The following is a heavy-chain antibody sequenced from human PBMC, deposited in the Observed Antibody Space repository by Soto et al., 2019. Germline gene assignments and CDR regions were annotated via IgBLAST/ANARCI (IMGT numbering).Heavy chain of an antibody. D-gene: IGHD4-4*01. J-gene: IGHJ4*02. Sequence: ASVKVSCKASGYTFIYYYIHWVRQAPGQGLEWMGWINPNSGATNSAQKFQDWVTMTRDTSISTAYMELSRLRSDDTAVYYCARSDMTTTPNFAYWGQGTLVTVSS. CDR2: INPNSGAT. CDR3: ARSDMTTTPNFAY. CDR1: GYTFIYYY. V-gene: IGHV1-2*04.